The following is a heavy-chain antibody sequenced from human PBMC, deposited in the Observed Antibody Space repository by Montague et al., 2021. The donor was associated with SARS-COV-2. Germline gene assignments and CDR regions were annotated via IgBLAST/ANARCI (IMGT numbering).Heavy chain of an antibody. CDR3: ARLSSVSPTSSNWFDP. J-gene: IGHJ5*02. D-gene: IGHD2-2*01. Sequence: QSGAEVKKPGDSLKMSCKASGYIFSNYWIGWVRQMPGKGLEWMGRIYPGDSDTRYSPSFQGQVTISADKSISTAYLQWSSLKASDTAMYYCARLSSVSPTSSNWFDPWGQGTLVTVSS. CDR2: IYPGDSDT. CDR1: GYIFSNYW. V-gene: IGHV5-51*01.